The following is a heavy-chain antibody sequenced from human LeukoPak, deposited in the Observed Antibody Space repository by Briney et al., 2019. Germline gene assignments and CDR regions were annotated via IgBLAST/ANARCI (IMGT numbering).Heavy chain of an antibody. CDR2: ISDSGTTT. V-gene: IGHV3-48*04. Sequence: PGGSLRLSCVASGFTFASYAINWVRQAPGKGLEWVSIISDSGTTTYYADSVKGRFTVSRDNAKNSLYLQMNSLRAEDTAVYYCARDDYGGNSLGAFDIWGQGTMVTVSS. J-gene: IGHJ3*02. CDR3: ARDDYGGNSLGAFDI. CDR1: GFTFASYA. D-gene: IGHD4-17*01.